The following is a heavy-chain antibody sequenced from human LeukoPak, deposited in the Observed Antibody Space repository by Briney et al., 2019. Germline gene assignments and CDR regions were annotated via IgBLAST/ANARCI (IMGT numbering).Heavy chain of an antibody. CDR2: INSDGSST. D-gene: IGHD3-22*01. Sequence: GGSLRLSCAASGFTFSSYWMHWVRQAPGKGLVWVSRINSDGSSTSYADSVKGRFTISRDNAKNTLYLQMNSLRAEDTAVYYCARDYYDSSGYLNYFDYWGQGTLVTVSS. J-gene: IGHJ4*02. CDR3: ARDYYDSSGYLNYFDY. V-gene: IGHV3-74*01. CDR1: GFTFSSYW.